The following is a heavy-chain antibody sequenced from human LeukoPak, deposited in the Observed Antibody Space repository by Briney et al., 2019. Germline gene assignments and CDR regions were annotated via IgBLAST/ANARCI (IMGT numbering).Heavy chain of an antibody. V-gene: IGHV1-58*01. CDR2: IVVGSGNT. Sequence: SVKVSCKASGFTFTSSAVQWVRQARGQRLEWIGWIVVGSGNTNYAQKFQERVTITRDMSTSTAYMELSSLRSEDTAVYYCARAAALRYFSGADRRADAFDIWGQGTMVTVSS. D-gene: IGHD3-9*01. CDR3: ARAAALRYFSGADRRADAFDI. CDR1: GFTFTSSA. J-gene: IGHJ3*02.